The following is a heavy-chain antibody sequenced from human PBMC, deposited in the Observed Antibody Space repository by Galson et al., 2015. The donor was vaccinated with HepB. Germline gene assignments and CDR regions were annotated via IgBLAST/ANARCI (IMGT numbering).Heavy chain of an antibody. CDR3: AKQISVYIYGRLDY. Sequence: SLRLSCAASGFTSSSYAMSWVRQAPGKGLEWVSGITGGGGSTYYADSVKGRFTISRDNSKNTLYLQMNSLRAEDTAVYYCAKQISVYIYGRLDYWGQGTLVTVSS. CDR1: GFTSSSYA. V-gene: IGHV3-23*01. CDR2: ITGGGGST. D-gene: IGHD5-18*01. J-gene: IGHJ4*02.